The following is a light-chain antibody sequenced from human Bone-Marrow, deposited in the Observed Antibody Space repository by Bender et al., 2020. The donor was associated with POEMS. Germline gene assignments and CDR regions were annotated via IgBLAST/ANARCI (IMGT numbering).Light chain of an antibody. CDR2: ESF. CDR3: CSKASPGVV. CDR1: SSDVGSYNF. Sequence: QSALTQPASVSGSPGQSITISCTGTSSDVGSYNFVSWYQQQSGKAPKLMLYESFKRPSGVSHRFSGSKSGNTASLTISGLQAEDEADYYCCSKASPGVVFGGGTKLTVL. J-gene: IGLJ2*01. V-gene: IGLV2-23*01.